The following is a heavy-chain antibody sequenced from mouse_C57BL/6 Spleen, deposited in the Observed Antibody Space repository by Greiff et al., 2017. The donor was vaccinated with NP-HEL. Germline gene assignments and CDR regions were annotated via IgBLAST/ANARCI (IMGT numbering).Heavy chain of an antibody. J-gene: IGHJ3*01. CDR1: GYTFTDYN. CDR2: INPNNGGT. Sequence: EVQLQQSGPELVKSGASVKMSCKASGYTFTDYNMHWVKQSHGKSLEWIGHINPNNGGTSYNQKFKGKATLTVNKSSSTAYMELRSLTSEDSAVYYCARPIYYDYAEVAYWGQGTLVTVAA. D-gene: IGHD2-4*01. V-gene: IGHV1-22*01. CDR3: ARPIYYDYAEVAY.